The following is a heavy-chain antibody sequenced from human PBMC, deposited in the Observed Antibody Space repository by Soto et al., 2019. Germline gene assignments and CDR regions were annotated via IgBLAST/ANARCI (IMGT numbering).Heavy chain of an antibody. J-gene: IGHJ6*02. Sequence: SLKVTCKAACYAFTSYGIVWVRNAPGQGLEWMGWISAYNGNTNYAQKLQGRVTMTTDTSTSTAYMELRSLRSDDTAVYYCAREGDVVVVPNYYYGMDVWGQGTTVTVSS. V-gene: IGHV1-18*04. CDR2: ISAYNGNT. D-gene: IGHD2-15*01. CDR3: AREGDVVVVPNYYYGMDV. CDR1: CYAFTSYG.